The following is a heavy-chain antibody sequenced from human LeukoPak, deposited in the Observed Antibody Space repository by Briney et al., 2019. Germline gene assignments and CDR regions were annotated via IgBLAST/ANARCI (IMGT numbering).Heavy chain of an antibody. D-gene: IGHD6-13*01. J-gene: IGHJ4*02. Sequence: PSQTLSLTCTVSGGSISSGGYYWSWIRQHPGKGLEWIGYIYDSGSTYYNPSLKSRVTISVYTSKNQFSLKLSYVTAADTAVYYCARGAGVTDHGYSSSWYARWGQGTLVTVSS. CDR2: IYDSGST. CDR1: GGSISSGGYY. CDR3: ARGAGVTDHGYSSSWYAR. V-gene: IGHV4-31*03.